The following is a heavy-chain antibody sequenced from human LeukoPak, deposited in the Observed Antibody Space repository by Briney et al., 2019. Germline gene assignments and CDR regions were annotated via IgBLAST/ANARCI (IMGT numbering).Heavy chain of an antibody. CDR1: GFTVSSNS. D-gene: IGHD3-16*01. CDR2: IYSAGNT. CDR3: ARRAGAYTHPYDY. Sequence: GGSLRLSCTVSGFTVSSNSMSWVRQAPGKGLEWVSFIYSAGNTHYSDSVKGRFTISIDNSKNTLYLQMNSLRAEDTAVYYCARRAGAYTHPYDYWGQGTLVTVSS. J-gene: IGHJ4*02. V-gene: IGHV3-53*01.